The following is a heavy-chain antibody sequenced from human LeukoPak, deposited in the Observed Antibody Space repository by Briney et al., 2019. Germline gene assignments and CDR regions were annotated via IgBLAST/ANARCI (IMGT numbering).Heavy chain of an antibody. Sequence: SQTLSLTCAISEDSVSSNSAAWNWIRQSPSRGLEWLGRTYYRSKWYNDYAVSVKSRITINPDTSKNQFSLQLNSVTPEDTAVYYCARQYYYDSRGYYRRPYYYYMDVWGKGTTVTVSS. J-gene: IGHJ6*03. CDR2: TYYRSKWYN. V-gene: IGHV6-1*01. D-gene: IGHD3-22*01. CDR1: EDSVSSNSAA. CDR3: ARQYYYDSRGYYRRPYYYYMDV.